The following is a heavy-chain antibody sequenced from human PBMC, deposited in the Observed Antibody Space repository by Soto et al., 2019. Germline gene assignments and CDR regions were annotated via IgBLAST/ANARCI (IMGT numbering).Heavy chain of an antibody. Sequence: ASVKVSCKAIGYSFTSHYMHWVRQAPGQGLEWMGTIYPGGVNVAYAQKFEDRVTMTTATSTNTVFLELRSLKSDDTAIYYCARDRLRGYDSSGFYSWGQGTMVTVSS. CDR1: GYSFTSHY. D-gene: IGHD3-22*01. CDR2: IYPGGVNV. V-gene: IGHV1-46*01. J-gene: IGHJ4*02. CDR3: ARDRLRGYDSSGFYS.